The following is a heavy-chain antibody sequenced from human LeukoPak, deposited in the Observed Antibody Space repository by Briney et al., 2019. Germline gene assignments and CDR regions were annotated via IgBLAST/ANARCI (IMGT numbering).Heavy chain of an antibody. CDR1: GGSITSYY. J-gene: IGHJ6*02. Sequence: SETLSLTCTVSGGSITSYYWSWIRQPPGKGLEWIGFIYYSGNTNYNPSLKSRVSISVDTSKNQFSVKLTSVTAAGTAVYYCARTGKNWETGYGMDVWGQGTTVTVSS. V-gene: IGHV4-59*01. CDR2: IYYSGNT. CDR3: ARTGKNWETGYGMDV. D-gene: IGHD7-27*01.